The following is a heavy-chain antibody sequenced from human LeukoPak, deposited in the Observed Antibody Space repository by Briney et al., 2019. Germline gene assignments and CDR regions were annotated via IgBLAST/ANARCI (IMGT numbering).Heavy chain of an antibody. CDR1: GYPFTTYY. Sequence: ASVKVSCKASGYPFTTYYIHWLRQSPRQPLEWMGIINPSGGSTNYTQKFQARVTMTRDTSTSTLYMELSSLRPEDTALYYCATIEYWGQGTLVTVSS. J-gene: IGHJ4*02. CDR2: INPSGGST. V-gene: IGHV1-46*01. CDR3: ATIEY.